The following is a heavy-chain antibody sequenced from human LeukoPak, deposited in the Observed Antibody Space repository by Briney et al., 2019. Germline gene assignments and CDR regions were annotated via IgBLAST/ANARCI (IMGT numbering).Heavy chain of an antibody. J-gene: IGHJ4*02. V-gene: IGHV4-34*01. CDR3: ARGRIAMVRGVIGPFDY. CDR2: INHSGST. CDR1: GGSFSGYY. D-gene: IGHD3-10*01. Sequence: SETLSLTCAVYGGSFSGYYWSWLRQPPGKGLEWLGEINHSGSTNYNPSLKSRVTISVDTSKNQFSLKLSSVTAADTAVYYCARGRIAMVRGVIGPFDYWGQGTLVTVSS.